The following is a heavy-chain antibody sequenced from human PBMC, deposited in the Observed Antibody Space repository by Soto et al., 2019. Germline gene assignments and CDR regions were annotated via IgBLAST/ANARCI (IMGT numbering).Heavy chain of an antibody. CDR2: ISSSSSTI. V-gene: IGHV3-48*02. CDR3: ASRTSGWYFDY. J-gene: IGHJ4*02. Sequence: GGSLRLSCAASGFTFSNYAMSWVRQAPGKGLEWVSYISSSSSTIYYADYVKGRFTISRDNAKNSLYLQMNSLRYDDTAVYYCASRTSGWYFDYWGQGTLVTVSS. D-gene: IGHD6-19*01. CDR1: GFTFSNYA.